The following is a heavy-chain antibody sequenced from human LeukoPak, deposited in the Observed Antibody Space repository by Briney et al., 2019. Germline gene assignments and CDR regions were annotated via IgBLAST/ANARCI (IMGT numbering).Heavy chain of an antibody. J-gene: IGHJ6*02. D-gene: IGHD5-18*01. V-gene: IGHV4-34*01. CDR2: INHSGST. CDR1: GGSFSGYY. CDR3: ARGRHLRVGYSYTSYYYYGMDV. Sequence: PSETLSLTCAVYGGSFSGYYWSWIRQPPGKGLEWIGEINHSGSTNYNPSLKSRVTISVDTSKNQFSLKLSSVTAADTAVYYCARGRHLRVGYSYTSYYYYGMDVWGQGTTVTVSS.